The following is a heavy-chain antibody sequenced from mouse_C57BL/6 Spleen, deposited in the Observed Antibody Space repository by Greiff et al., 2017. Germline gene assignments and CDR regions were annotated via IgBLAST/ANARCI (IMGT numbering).Heavy chain of an antibody. CDR2: INPNNGGT. CDR3: ARCLYGNFLILFDY. J-gene: IGHJ2*01. V-gene: IGHV1-26*01. CDR1: GYTFTDYY. D-gene: IGHD2-1*01. Sequence: EVQLQQSGPELVKPGASVKISCKASGYTFTDYYMNWVKQSHGKSLEWIGDINPNNGGTSYNQKFKGKATLTVDKSSSTAYMELRSLTSEDSAVYYCARCLYGNFLILFDYWGQGTTLTVSS.